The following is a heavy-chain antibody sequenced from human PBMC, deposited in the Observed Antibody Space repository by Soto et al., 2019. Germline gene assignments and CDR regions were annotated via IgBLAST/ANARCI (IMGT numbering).Heavy chain of an antibody. CDR1: GGTFSSYG. CDR2: ISAYNGNT. Sequence: GASVKVSCKASGGTFSSYGISWVRQAPGQWLEWMGWISAYNGNTNYAQKLQGRVTMTTDTSTSTAYMKLRSLRSDDTAVYYCARNRYYDILTGYEIWGQGTLVTVSS. CDR3: ARNRYYDILTGYEI. J-gene: IGHJ4*02. D-gene: IGHD3-9*01. V-gene: IGHV1-18*01.